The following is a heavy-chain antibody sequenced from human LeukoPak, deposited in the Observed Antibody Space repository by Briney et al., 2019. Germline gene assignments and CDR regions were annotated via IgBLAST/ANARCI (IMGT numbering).Heavy chain of an antibody. Sequence: GGSLRLSCAASGFTFEDYAMHWVRQVPGKGLEWVSGISWNSVSIGYADSVKGRFTISRDNAKKSLYLQMNSLRAEDTAVYYCARDYYDSSGLDYWGQGTLVTVSS. CDR2: ISWNSVSI. CDR3: ARDYYDSSGLDY. D-gene: IGHD3-22*01. V-gene: IGHV3-9*01. J-gene: IGHJ4*02. CDR1: GFTFEDYA.